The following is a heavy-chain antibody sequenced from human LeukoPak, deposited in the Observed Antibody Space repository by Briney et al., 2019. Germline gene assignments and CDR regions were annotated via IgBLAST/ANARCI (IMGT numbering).Heavy chain of an antibody. D-gene: IGHD3-10*01. Sequence: GGSLRLSCAASGFTFSSYSMNWVRQAPGKGLEWVSAISGSGGSTYYADSVKGRFTISRDNSKNTLYLQMNSLRAEDTAVYYCARQMVRGVIGQNWGQGTLVTVSS. CDR1: GFTFSSYS. CDR3: ARQMVRGVIGQN. J-gene: IGHJ4*02. V-gene: IGHV3-23*01. CDR2: ISGSGGST.